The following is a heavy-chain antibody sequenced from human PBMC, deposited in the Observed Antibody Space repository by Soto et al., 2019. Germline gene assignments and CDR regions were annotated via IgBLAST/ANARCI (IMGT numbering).Heavy chain of an antibody. Sequence: EVQLLESGGGLVQPGGSLRLSCAASGFTFSNYTMDWVRQAPGKGLEWVSAISNSFSDGNTHYADSVKGRFTISRDNDKNTVFLEMNSLRAEDTAVYYCAKVFSPEGGNYFDHWGQGTLVTVSS. V-gene: IGHV3-23*01. CDR1: GFTFSNYT. CDR2: ISNSFSDGNT. J-gene: IGHJ4*02. CDR3: AKVFSPEGGNYFDH.